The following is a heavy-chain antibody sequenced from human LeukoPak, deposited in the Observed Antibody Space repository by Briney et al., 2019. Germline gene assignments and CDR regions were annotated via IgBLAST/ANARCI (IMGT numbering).Heavy chain of an antibody. CDR2: ISSSSSYI. Sequence: GGSLRLSCAASGFTFSSYTMNWVRQAPGKGLEWVSSISSSSSYIYYADSVKGRFTISRDNAKKSLYLQMNSLRAEDTAVYYCARCIAAASAMDYWGQGTLVTVSS. V-gene: IGHV3-21*01. CDR3: ARCIAAASAMDY. D-gene: IGHD6-13*01. J-gene: IGHJ4*02. CDR1: GFTFSSYT.